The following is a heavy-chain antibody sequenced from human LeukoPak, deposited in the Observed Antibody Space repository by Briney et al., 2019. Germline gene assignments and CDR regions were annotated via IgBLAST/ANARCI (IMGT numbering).Heavy chain of an antibody. Sequence: GGSLRLSCAASGFTFSDHYMSWIRQAPWKGLEWVAYISRSGRTTFYTDSVKGRFTMSRDNAKDSLYLQMNSLRADDTAVYYCARPGSHEFGEFGEYFQHWGQGTLVTVSS. J-gene: IGHJ1*01. V-gene: IGHV3-11*01. D-gene: IGHD3-10*01. CDR1: GFTFSDHY. CDR2: ISRSGRTT. CDR3: ARPGSHEFGEFGEYFQH.